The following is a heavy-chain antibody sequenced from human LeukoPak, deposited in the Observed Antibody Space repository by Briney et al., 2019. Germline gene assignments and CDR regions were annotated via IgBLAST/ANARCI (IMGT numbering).Heavy chain of an antibody. D-gene: IGHD3-16*01. CDR3: AKDLSDLVMVIDS. CDR1: GFTFSSYA. J-gene: IGHJ4*02. CDR2: ISYDGSNK. V-gene: IGHV3-30-3*01. Sequence: GGSLRLSCAASGFTFSSYAMHWVRQAPGKGLEWVAVISYDGSNKYYADSVKGRFTISRDNSKNTLYLQMNSLRAEDTAVYYCAKDLSDLVMVIDSWGQGTLVTVSS.